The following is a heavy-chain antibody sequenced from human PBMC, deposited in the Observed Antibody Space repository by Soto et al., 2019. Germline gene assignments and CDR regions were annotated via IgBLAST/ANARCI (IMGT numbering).Heavy chain of an antibody. CDR1: GFTFSSYG. CDR2: IANDGSNK. J-gene: IGHJ4*02. CDR3: RGGHYFSDY. D-gene: IGHD3-10*01. V-gene: IGHV3-30*03. Sequence: QVQLVESGGVVVQPGRSLRLSCAASGFTFSSYGMHWVRQAPGKGLEWVALIANDGSNKYYVDSVKRRFTISRDNSKNPLYLQMNSLRAEDTAVYYGRGGHYFSDYWGQGTLIAVSS.